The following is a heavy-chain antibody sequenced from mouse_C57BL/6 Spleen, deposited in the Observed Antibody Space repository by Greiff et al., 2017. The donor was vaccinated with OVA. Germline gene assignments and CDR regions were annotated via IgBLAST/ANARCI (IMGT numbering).Heavy chain of an antibody. CDR1: GYAFSSSW. CDR3: ARETGYYFDY. Sequence: QVQLQQSGPELVKPGASVKISCKASGYAFSSSWMNWVKQRPGKGLEWIGRIYPGDGDTNYNGKFKGKATLTADKSSSTAYMQLSSLTSEDSAVYFCARETGYYFDYWGQGTTLTVSS. D-gene: IGHD4-1*01. J-gene: IGHJ2*01. V-gene: IGHV1-82*01. CDR2: IYPGDGDT.